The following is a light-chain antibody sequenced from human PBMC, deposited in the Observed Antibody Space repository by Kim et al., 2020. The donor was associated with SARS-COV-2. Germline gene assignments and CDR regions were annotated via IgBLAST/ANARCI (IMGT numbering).Light chain of an antibody. Sequence: GPRVTMSWSGSSSNIGSNYVNWYQQLPGTAPKLLIYRNTQRPSGVPDRFSGSKSGTSASLAISGLRSEDEADYYCATWDDSLSGQVFGGGTKLTVL. CDR3: ATWDDSLSGQV. J-gene: IGLJ3*02. CDR1: SSNIGSNY. V-gene: IGLV1-47*01. CDR2: RNT.